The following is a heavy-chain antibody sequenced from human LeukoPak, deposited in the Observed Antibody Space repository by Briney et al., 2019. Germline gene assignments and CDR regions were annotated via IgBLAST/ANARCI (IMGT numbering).Heavy chain of an antibody. Sequence: PSETLSLTCAVYGGSFSGYYWSWIRQPPGKGLEWIGEINHSGSTNYNPSLKGRVTISVDASKNQFSLKLSSVTAADTAVYYCARDRVYYDILTGPEDWGQGTLVTVSS. CDR1: GGSFSGYY. D-gene: IGHD3-9*01. CDR2: INHSGST. J-gene: IGHJ4*02. V-gene: IGHV4-34*01. CDR3: ARDRVYYDILTGPED.